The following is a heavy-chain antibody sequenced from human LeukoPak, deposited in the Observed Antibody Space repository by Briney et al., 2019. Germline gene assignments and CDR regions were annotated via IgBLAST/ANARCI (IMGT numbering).Heavy chain of an antibody. V-gene: IGHV4-39*01. CDR3: ARFDRGWYNFDY. CDR2: IYYSGST. J-gene: IGHJ4*02. Sequence: PSETLSLTCTVSGXSISSSSYYWGWIRQPPGKGLEWIGNIYYSGSTYYNPSLKSRVTISVDTSKNQFSLKLSSVTAADTAVYYCARFDRGWYNFDYWGQGTLVTVSS. D-gene: IGHD6-19*01. CDR1: GXSISSSSYY.